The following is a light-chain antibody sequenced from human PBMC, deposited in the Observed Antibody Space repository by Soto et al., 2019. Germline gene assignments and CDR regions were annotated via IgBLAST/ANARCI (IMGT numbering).Light chain of an antibody. CDR1: QSVNSN. V-gene: IGKV3D-15*01. J-gene: IGKJ5*01. CDR3: QQHGQWPIT. CDR2: GIS. Sequence: EIVVTQSPATLSVSRGERATLSCRASQSVNSNYLAWYQQKPGQAPRLLIYGISKRATDIPDRFSGSGSGTEFTLTISSLQPEDFATYYCQQHGQWPITFGQGTRLEIK.